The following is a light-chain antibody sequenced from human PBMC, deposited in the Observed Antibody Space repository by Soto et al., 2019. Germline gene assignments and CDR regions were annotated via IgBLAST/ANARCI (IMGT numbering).Light chain of an antibody. V-gene: IGKV1-5*01. Sequence: DIQMTQSPSTLSASVGDTGTVSCRASQSVSDCLAWYQQKPGEAHKLLIYDAYALPSGVQSRFSGSGSGTKFTLTIASLQPDDFATYYCKQYDTFSGTFGPGTKVDIK. J-gene: IGKJ1*01. CDR3: KQYDTFSGT. CDR2: DAY. CDR1: QSVSDC.